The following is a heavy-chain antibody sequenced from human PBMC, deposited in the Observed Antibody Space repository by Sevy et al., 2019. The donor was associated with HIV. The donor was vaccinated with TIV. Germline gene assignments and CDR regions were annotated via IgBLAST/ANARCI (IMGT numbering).Heavy chain of an antibody. Sequence: SETLSLTCAVSGASISSNAYSWTWIRQPPGKGLEWIGYINHSGSTYYNESLKGRVTMSVDRSRNQFSLNLSSVTAADTAVYYCARVGDDPGSYSLDHWGQGTLVTVSS. D-gene: IGHD3-10*01. J-gene: IGHJ4*02. V-gene: IGHV4-30-2*01. CDR1: GASISSNAYS. CDR2: INHSGST. CDR3: ARVGDDPGSYSLDH.